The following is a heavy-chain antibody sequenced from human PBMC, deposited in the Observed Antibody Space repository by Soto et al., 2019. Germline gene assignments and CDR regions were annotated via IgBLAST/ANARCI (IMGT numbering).Heavy chain of an antibody. CDR2: IKQDGSEK. CDR1: SYW. CDR3: ARSFTTVTTRAYGMDV. J-gene: IGHJ6*02. V-gene: IGHV3-7*01. Sequence: SYWMSWVRQAPGKGLEWVANIKQDGSEKYYVDSVKGRFTISRDNAKNSLYLQMNSLRAEDTAVYYCARSFTTVTTRAYGMDVWGQGTTVTVSS. D-gene: IGHD4-17*01.